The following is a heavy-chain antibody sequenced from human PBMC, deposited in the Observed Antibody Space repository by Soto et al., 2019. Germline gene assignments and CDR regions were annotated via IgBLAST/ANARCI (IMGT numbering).Heavy chain of an antibody. CDR1: GFTFSDYY. V-gene: IGHV3-11*01. CDR3: ARDLKTHYSNYDYYYYMDV. J-gene: IGHJ6*03. Sequence: GGSLRLSCAASGFTFSDYYMSWIRQAPGKGLEWVSYISSSGSTIYYADSVKGRFTISRDNAKNSLYLQMNSLRAEDTAVYYCARDLKTHYSNYDYYYYMDVWGKGTTVTVSS. D-gene: IGHD4-4*01. CDR2: ISSSGSTI.